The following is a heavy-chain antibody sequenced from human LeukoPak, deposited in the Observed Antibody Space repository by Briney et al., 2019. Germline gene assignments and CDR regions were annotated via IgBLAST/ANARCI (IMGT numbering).Heavy chain of an antibody. J-gene: IGHJ4*02. CDR2: IRYDGSNK. CDR3: AKDPTHYRVWDYYETIGLSY. Sequence: SGGSLRLSCAASGFTFSSYGMHWVRQAPGKGLECVAFIRYDGSNKYYADSVKGRFTISRDNSKNTLNLQMNSLRAEDTAVYYCAKDPTHYRVWDYYETIGLSYWGQGTLVTVSS. D-gene: IGHD3-22*01. V-gene: IGHV3-30*02. CDR1: GFTFSSYG.